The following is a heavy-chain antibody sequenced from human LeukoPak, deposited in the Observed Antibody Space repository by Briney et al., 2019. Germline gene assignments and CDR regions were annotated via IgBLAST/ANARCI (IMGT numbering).Heavy chain of an antibody. V-gene: IGHV1-8*01. Sequence: ASVKVSCKASGYTFTSFDINWVRQAPGQELEWMGWMNPNNGNTGFVQKFQGRVTVTRNTSISTAYMELSGLRSDDTAVYYCARARITMMAFDVWGQGTVVTVSS. CDR2: MNPNNGNT. D-gene: IGHD3-22*01. CDR1: GYTFTSFD. CDR3: ARARITMMAFDV. J-gene: IGHJ3*01.